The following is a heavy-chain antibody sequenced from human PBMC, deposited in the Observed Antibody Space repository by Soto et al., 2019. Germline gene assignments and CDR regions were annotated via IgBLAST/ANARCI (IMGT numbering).Heavy chain of an antibody. V-gene: IGHV3-9*01. D-gene: IGHD3-22*01. J-gene: IGHJ4*02. Sequence: PGGSLRLSCAASGFTLSSYSMNWVRQAPGKGLEWVSGINWNSDTIGYADSVKGRFTVSRDNAKGSLLLQMSSLRAEDTAVYFCAMSNSNDLYYHFESWGQGTPVTVSS. CDR2: INWNSDTI. CDR3: AMSNSNDLYYHFES. CDR1: GFTLSSYS.